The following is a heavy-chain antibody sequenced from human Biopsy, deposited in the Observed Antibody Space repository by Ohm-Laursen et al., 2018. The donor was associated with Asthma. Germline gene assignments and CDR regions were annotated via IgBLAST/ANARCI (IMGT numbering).Heavy chain of an antibody. CDR1: GYTFATSW. J-gene: IGHJ4*02. D-gene: IGHD3-3*01. CDR3: ARLLGFWSGYDNKNFDY. V-gene: IGHV5-51*01. Sequence: GESLKISCKGSGYTFATSWIGWVRQMPGKGLEWMGIVYPTDSVTRYSPSFEGQVTISADRSISTAYLQWSSLKASDTATYYCARLLGFWSGYDNKNFDYWGQGTLVIVSS. CDR2: VYPTDSVT.